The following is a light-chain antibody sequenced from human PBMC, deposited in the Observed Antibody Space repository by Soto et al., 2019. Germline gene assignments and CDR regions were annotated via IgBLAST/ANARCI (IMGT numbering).Light chain of an antibody. Sequence: DIQSNQSPSSLSASVGDRVTITCKARQDISNHLTWYQQRPRKEPQHLMFDASNMEPGVPPTFSGGRSGTNDTSTISSRLPQEVGTNFYRLHANWATLSFGQGTRLEIK. J-gene: IGKJ5*01. CDR3: RLHANWATLS. CDR2: DAS. CDR1: QDISNH. V-gene: IGKV1-33*01.